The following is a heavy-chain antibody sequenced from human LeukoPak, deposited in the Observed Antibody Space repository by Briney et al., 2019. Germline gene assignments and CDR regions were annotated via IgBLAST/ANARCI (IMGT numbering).Heavy chain of an antibody. V-gene: IGHV4-4*07. CDR2: IYTSGST. CDR1: GGSISSHY. Sequence: SETLFLTCTVSGGSISSHYWSWIRQPAGKGLEWIGRIYTSGSTNYNPSLKSRVTMSVDTSKNQFSLKLSSVTAADTAVYYCARDVGFSGWYVSDIWGQGTMVTVSS. J-gene: IGHJ3*02. D-gene: IGHD6-19*01. CDR3: ARDVGFSGWYVSDI.